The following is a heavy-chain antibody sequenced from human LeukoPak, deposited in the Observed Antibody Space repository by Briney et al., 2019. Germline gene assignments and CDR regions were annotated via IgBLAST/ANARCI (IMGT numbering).Heavy chain of an antibody. CDR2: INHSGST. V-gene: IGHV4-34*01. D-gene: IGHD3-16*01. Sequence: PSETLSLTCAVYGGSFSGYYWSWIRQPPGKGLEWIGEINHSGSTNYNPSLKSRVTMSLDTSKNAFSLILTSVTAADSAVYFCAREDWHQLIPRVRGDRFDPWGQGTPVTVSS. CDR3: AREDWHQLIPRVRGDRFDP. CDR1: GGSFSGYY. J-gene: IGHJ5*02.